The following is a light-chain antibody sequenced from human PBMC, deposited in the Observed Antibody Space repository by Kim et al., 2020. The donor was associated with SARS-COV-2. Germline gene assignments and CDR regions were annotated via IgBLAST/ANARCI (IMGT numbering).Light chain of an antibody. J-gene: IGLJ2*01. CDR3: QTWDTGTVV. CDR1: SDNTTYA. Sequence: ASVKLTCTLSSDNTTYAIAWHQQQPEKGPRYLMKLDSDGRHIKGDGIPYRFSGSSSGPERFLIISSLQSEDEADYYCQTWDTGTVVFGGGTQLTVL. V-gene: IGLV4-69*01. CDR2: LDSDGRH.